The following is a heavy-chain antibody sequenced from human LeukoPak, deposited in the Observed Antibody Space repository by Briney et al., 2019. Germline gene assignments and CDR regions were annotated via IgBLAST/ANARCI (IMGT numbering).Heavy chain of an antibody. CDR1: GYTFNNAW. V-gene: IGHV3-15*01. CDR2: IKSKTDGGAT. D-gene: IGHD1-1*01. CDR3: TSGIGTIDF. Sequence: GGSLRLSCTASGYTFNNAWMSGVRQAPGKGREWVGRIKSKTDGGATDYAAPVTGRFTTSRDDSKNTLYLEMNSLKTEDTAVYYCTSGIGTIDFWGQGTLVTVSS. J-gene: IGHJ4*02.